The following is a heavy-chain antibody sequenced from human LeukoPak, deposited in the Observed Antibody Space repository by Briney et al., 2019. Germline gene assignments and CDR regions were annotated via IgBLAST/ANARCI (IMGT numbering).Heavy chain of an antibody. V-gene: IGHV4-4*07. CDR3: ARFGDFWTGYDLVY. CDR2: MYTIGST. J-gene: IGHJ4*02. D-gene: IGHD3/OR15-3a*01. CDR1: GGSISSYY. Sequence: SETLSLTCTVSGGSISSYYWSWIRQPAGKGLEWIGRMYTIGSTNYNPSLKSRVTISVDTSKNQFSLKLSSVTAADTAVYYCARFGDFWTGYDLVYWGQGTLVTVSS.